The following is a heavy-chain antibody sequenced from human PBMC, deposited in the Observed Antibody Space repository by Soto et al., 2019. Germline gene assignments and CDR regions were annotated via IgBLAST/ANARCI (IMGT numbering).Heavy chain of an antibody. CDR2: FYYTGNT. CDR1: GDSISSGPYY. D-gene: IGHD1-26*01. Sequence: NPSETLSLTGTGSGDSISSGPYYWGWIRQAPGKGLEWIGSFYYTGNTYYNPSLKSRVTISVGASKSQFSLKLSSVTAADTAMYSCARHKTSGGGYYRFENWGQGTLVTVSS. CDR3: ARHKTSGGGYYRFEN. J-gene: IGHJ4*02. V-gene: IGHV4-39*01.